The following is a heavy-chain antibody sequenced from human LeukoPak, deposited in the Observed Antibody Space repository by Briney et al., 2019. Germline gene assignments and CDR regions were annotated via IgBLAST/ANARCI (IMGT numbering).Heavy chain of an antibody. V-gene: IGHV4-4*02. CDR2: IHHSGST. J-gene: IGHJ4*02. CDR1: GGSISSSNW. Sequence: SGTLSLTCAISGGSISSSNWWSWVRQPPGKGLEWIGEIHHSGSTNYNPSLKSRVTMFVDMSKNQFSLRLSSVTAADTAVYYCARHRAYSSSSPFDYWGQGTLVTVSS. CDR3: ARHRAYSSSSPFDY. D-gene: IGHD6-6*01.